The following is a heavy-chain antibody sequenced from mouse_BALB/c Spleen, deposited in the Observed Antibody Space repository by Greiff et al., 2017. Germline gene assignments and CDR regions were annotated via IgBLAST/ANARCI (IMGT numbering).Heavy chain of an antibody. CDR2: IDPANGNT. D-gene: IGHD1-1*01. Sequence: VQLQQSGAELVKPGASVKLSCTASGFNIKDTYMHWVKQRPEQGLEWIGRIDPANGNTKYDPKFQGKATITADTSSNTAYLQLSSLTSEDTAVYYCAREIYYYGSSYFDYWGQGTTRTVSS. CDR1: GFNIKDTY. J-gene: IGHJ2*01. CDR3: AREIYYYGSSYFDY. V-gene: IGHV14-3*02.